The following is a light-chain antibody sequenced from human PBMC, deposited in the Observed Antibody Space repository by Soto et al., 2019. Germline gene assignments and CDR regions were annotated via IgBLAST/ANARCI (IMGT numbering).Light chain of an antibody. V-gene: IGLV1-44*01. CDR1: SSNIGRNT. CDR3: ASWDDSLNGV. J-gene: IGLJ2*01. Sequence: QSVLTQPPSASGTPGQRVTISCSGSSSNIGRNTVNWYQQLPGAAPKLLIYDNNQRPSGVPDRFSGSKSGTSASLAISGPQSEDEADYYCASWDDSLNGVFGGGTKLTVL. CDR2: DNN.